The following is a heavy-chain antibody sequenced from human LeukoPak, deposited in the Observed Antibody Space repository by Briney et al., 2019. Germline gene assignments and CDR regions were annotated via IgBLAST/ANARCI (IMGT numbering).Heavy chain of an antibody. CDR2: INLNSGGT. CDR1: GYTLTELS. Sequence: ASVKVSCKVSGYTLTELSMHWVRQAPGQGLGWMGWINLNSGGTKYVDNFQGRVTMTRDTSISTAYMELISLTSDDTAVYYCARLSSGRTLDYWGQGALVTVSS. V-gene: IGHV1-2*02. CDR3: ARLSSGRTLDY. J-gene: IGHJ4*02. D-gene: IGHD3-10*01.